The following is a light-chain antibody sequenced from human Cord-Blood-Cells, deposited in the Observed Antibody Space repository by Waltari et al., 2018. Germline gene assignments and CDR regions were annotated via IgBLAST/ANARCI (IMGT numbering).Light chain of an antibody. Sequence: QSVLTQPPSASGTPGQRVTISCSGSSSNIRRIHVNWYQQLPGTAPKLLIYSNNQRPSGVPDRFSGSKSGTSASLAISGLQSEDEADYYCAAWDDSLNGYVFGTGTKVTVL. V-gene: IGLV1-44*01. J-gene: IGLJ1*01. CDR1: SSNIRRIH. CDR2: SNN. CDR3: AAWDDSLNGYV.